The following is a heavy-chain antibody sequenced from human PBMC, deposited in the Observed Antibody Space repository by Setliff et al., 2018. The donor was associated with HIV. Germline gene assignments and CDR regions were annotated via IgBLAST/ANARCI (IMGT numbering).Heavy chain of an antibody. CDR2: IYYSGTT. J-gene: IGHJ4*02. Sequence: SETLSLTCTVSGGSIRGHYWSWIRQPPGKGLEWIGTIYYSGTTNYNPSLKSRVTMSLDTSKNQFSLEVNSLSSADTAVYYCARMVIQFGDYHFDDWGQGALVTVSS. CDR3: ARMVIQFGDYHFDD. CDR1: GGSIRGHY. D-gene: IGHD3-10*01. V-gene: IGHV4-59*11.